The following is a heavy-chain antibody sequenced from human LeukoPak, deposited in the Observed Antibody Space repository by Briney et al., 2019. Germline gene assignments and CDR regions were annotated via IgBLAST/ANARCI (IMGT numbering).Heavy chain of an antibody. D-gene: IGHD3-10*01. V-gene: IGHV1-8*01. CDR1: GYTFTSYD. Sequence: ASVKVSCKASGYTFTSYDINWVRQATGQGLEWMGWMNPNSGNTGYAQKLQGRVTMTRNTSISTAYMELSSLRSEDTAVYYCARGRVARGVIMYYYYYYYMDVWGKGTTVTISS. CDR3: ARGRVARGVIMYYYYYYYMDV. CDR2: MNPNSGNT. J-gene: IGHJ6*03.